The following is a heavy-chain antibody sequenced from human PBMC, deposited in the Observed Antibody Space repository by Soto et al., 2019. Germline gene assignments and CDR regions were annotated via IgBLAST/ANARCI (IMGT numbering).Heavy chain of an antibody. CDR3: ARAVAVAADFDY. J-gene: IGHJ4*02. CDR1: GYTFTGYA. D-gene: IGHD6-19*01. V-gene: IGHV1-3*01. Sequence: GASVKVSCKASGYTFTGYAMHWVRQAPGQRLEWMGWINAGNGNTKYSQKFQGRVTITRDTSASTAYMELSSQRSEDTAVYYCARAVAVAADFDYWGQGTLVTVSS. CDR2: INAGNGNT.